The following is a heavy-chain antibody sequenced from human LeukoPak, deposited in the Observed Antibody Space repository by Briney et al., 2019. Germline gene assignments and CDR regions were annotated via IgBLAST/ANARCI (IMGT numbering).Heavy chain of an antibody. CDR1: GFTVSSNY. CDR2: IYSGGRT. V-gene: IGHV3-66*02. D-gene: IGHD6-6*01. CDR3: ARAGGYSSSSYYFDY. Sequence: GGSLRLSCAASGFTVSSNYMSWVRQAPGKGLEWVSDIYSGGRTYYADSVKGGFTISRDNPKNTLYLQMDGLRAEDTAVYYCARAGGYSSSSYYFDYWGQGTLVTVSS. J-gene: IGHJ4*02.